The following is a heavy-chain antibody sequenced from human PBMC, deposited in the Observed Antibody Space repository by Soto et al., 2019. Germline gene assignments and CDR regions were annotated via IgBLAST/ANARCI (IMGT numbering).Heavy chain of an antibody. J-gene: IGHJ6*02. Sequence: GGSLRLSCAASGFTFSSYGMHWVRQAPGKGLEWVAVIWYDGSNKYYADSVKGRFTISRDNSKNTLYLQMNSLRAEDTAVYYCARDEQAAEDYYYYGMDVWGQGTTVTVSS. CDR1: GFTFSSYG. V-gene: IGHV3-33*01. CDR2: IWYDGSNK. CDR3: ARDEQAAEDYYYYGMDV. D-gene: IGHD6-13*01.